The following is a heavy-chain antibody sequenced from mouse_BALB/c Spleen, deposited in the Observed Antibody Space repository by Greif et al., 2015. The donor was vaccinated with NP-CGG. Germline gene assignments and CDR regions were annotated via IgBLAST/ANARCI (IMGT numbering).Heavy chain of an antibody. CDR1: GFNIKDTY. CDR2: IDPANGNT. J-gene: IGHJ1*01. D-gene: IGHD2-4*01. CDR3: ATYHYGWYFDV. V-gene: IGHV14-3*02. Sequence: EVQLQQSGAELVKPGASVKLSCTASGFNIKDTYMHWAKQRPEQGLEWIGRIDPANGNTKYDPKFQGKATITADTSSNTAYLQLSSLTSEDTAVYYCATYHYGWYFDVWGAGTTVTVSS.